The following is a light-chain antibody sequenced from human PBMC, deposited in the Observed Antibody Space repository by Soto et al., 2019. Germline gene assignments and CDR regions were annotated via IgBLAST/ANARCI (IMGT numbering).Light chain of an antibody. J-gene: IGKJ1*01. CDR3: QQYRSPPWT. V-gene: IGKV1-5*03. CDR1: QSISSW. CDR2: EAS. Sequence: DIQMTQSPSTLSASVGDRVTITCRASQSISSWLAWYQQKPGKAPKLLISEASSLESGVPPRFSGSGSGTEFTLTISSLQSDDFATYYCQQYRSPPWTFGQGTKVDIK.